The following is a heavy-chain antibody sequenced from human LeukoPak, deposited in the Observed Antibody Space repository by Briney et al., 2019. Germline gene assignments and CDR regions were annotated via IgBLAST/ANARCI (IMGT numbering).Heavy chain of an antibody. Sequence: GGSLRLSCAASGFTFSSYGMHWVRQAPGKGLEWVAVIWYDGSNKYYADSVKGRFTISRDNSKNTLYLQMNSLRAEDTAVYYCAKDEGVQQWLNYWGQGTLVTVSS. J-gene: IGHJ4*02. D-gene: IGHD6-19*01. CDR3: AKDEGVQQWLNY. CDR2: IWYDGSNK. V-gene: IGHV3-33*06. CDR1: GFTFSSYG.